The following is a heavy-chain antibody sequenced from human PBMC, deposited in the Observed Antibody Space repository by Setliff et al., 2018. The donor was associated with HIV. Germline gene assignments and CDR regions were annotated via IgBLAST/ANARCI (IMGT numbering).Heavy chain of an antibody. CDR1: GYVFTSYW. CDR3: TRHLGSSPIAYFGMEV. J-gene: IGHJ6*02. CDR2: IYPGNSDT. D-gene: IGHD3-10*01. V-gene: IGHV5-51*01. Sequence: ESLKISCKTSGYVFTSYWIGWVRQTPGKGLEWVGTIYPGNSDTRYSPSFQGQVTISADQSTSTTYLHWSSLKASDTAMYYCTRHLGSSPIAYFGMEVWGQGTTVTVSS.